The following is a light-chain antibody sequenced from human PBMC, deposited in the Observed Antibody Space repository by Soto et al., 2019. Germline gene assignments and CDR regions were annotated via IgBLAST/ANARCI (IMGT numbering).Light chain of an antibody. CDR3: MQTVQAPWT. CDR1: QSLLHSNGYKY. V-gene: IGKV2-28*01. J-gene: IGKJ1*01. Sequence: DIVVTQSPLSLPVTPGEPASISCRSSQSLLHSNGYKYLDWYLQKPGQSPQLLIYLGSNRASGVPDRFSGSGSGTDFTLKISRVEAEDVGVYYCMQTVQAPWTFGQGTKVEIK. CDR2: LGS.